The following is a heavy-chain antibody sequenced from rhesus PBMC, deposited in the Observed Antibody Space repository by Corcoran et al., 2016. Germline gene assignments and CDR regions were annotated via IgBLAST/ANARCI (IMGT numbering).Heavy chain of an antibody. V-gene: IGHV3S5*01. D-gene: IGHD5-24*01. J-gene: IGHJ4*01. CDR1: GFTFSSYG. Sequence: EVQLVETGGGLVQPGGSLKLSCAASGFTFSSYGMSWVRQSPGKGLEWVSAINSGGGSTTYEDSVKGRFTIHRDQSKNTLSLQMNSLRAEDTAVYYCARRYSGYSRHVVYWGQGVLVTVSS. CDR2: INSGGGST. CDR3: ARRYSGYSRHVVY.